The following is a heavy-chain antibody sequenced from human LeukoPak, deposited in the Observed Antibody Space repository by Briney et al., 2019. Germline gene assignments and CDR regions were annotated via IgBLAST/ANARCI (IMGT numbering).Heavy chain of an antibody. V-gene: IGHV3-48*01. J-gene: IGHJ6*02. CDR3: ARDWGKAQGLSFFYGLDV. Sequence: GGSLRLSCAASGFTFSSYSMNWVRQAPGKGLEWVSYIGGRGSNICYADSVKGRFTISRDNAKNSVNLQMNSLRAEDTAVYYCARDWGKAQGLSFFYGLDVWGQGTTVIVSS. CDR2: IGGRGSNI. D-gene: IGHD3-16*01. CDR1: GFTFSSYS.